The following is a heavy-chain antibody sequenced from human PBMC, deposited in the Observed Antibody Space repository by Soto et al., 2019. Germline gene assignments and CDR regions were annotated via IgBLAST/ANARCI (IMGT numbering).Heavy chain of an antibody. V-gene: IGHV4-59*01. Sequence: PSETLSLTCAVSGGSISSYYWSWIRQPPGKGLEWIGYIYYSGSTNYNPSLKSRVTISVDTSKNQFSLKLSSVTAADTAVYYCARVYYDILTRYYPDYRGQGTLVTVSS. D-gene: IGHD3-9*01. CDR1: GGSISSYY. J-gene: IGHJ4*02. CDR2: IYYSGST. CDR3: ARVYYDILTRYYPDY.